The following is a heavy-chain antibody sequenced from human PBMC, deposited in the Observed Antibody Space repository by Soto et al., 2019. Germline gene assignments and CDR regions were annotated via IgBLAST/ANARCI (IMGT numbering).Heavy chain of an antibody. CDR1: GGSISSGGYY. CDR2: IYYSGTT. V-gene: IGHV4-31*03. CDR3: AASCVACGGFNYYGMDV. Sequence: QVQLQESGPGLVKPSQTLSLTCTVSGGSISSGGYYWYWIRQHPGKGLEWIGYIYYSGTTYYNPSLKSRVTISVDTSKNLFSPKLSSVTAADTAVYYCAASCVACGGFNYYGMDVWGQGTTVTVSS. J-gene: IGHJ6*02. D-gene: IGHD2-21*01.